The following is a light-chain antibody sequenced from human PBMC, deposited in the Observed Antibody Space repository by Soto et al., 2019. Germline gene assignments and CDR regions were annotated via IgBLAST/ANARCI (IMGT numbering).Light chain of an antibody. V-gene: IGLV2-8*01. CDR2: EVS. Sequence: QSALTQPPSASGSPGQSVTTSCTGTSSDVGGYNYVSWYQQHPGKAPKLMIYEVSKRPSGVPDRFSGSKSGNTASLTVSGLQAEDEADYYCSSYAGSFYVFGTGTKLTVL. J-gene: IGLJ1*01. CDR3: SSYAGSFYV. CDR1: SSDVGGYNY.